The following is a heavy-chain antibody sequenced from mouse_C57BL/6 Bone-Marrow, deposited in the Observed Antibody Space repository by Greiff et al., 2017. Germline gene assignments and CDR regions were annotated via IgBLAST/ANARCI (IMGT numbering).Heavy chain of an antibody. J-gene: IGHJ2*01. D-gene: IGHD1-1*01. CDR2: IDPSDSYT. V-gene: IGHV1-50*01. CDR3: ANYGSSWYYFDY. Sequence: QVQLQQPGAELVKPGASVKLSCKASGYTFTSYWMQWVKQRPGQGLEWIGEIDPSDSYTNYNQKFKGKATLTVDTSSSTAYMQLSSLTSEDSAVYYCANYGSSWYYFDYWGQGTTLTVSS. CDR1: GYTFTSYW.